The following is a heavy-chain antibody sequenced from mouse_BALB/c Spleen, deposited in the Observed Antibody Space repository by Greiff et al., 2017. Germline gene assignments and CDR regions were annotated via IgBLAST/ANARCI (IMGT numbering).Heavy chain of an antibody. J-gene: IGHJ2*01. Sequence: VQLQQSGAELVKPGASVKLSCKASGFNIKDYYMHWVKQRPEQGLEWIGWIDPENGDTEYAPKFQGKATMTADTSSNTAYLQLSSLTSEDTAVYYCNGYGNYDFDNWGQGTTLTVSS. CDR1: GFNIKDYY. CDR2: IDPENGDT. V-gene: IGHV14-4*02. CDR3: NGYGNYDFDN. D-gene: IGHD2-1*01.